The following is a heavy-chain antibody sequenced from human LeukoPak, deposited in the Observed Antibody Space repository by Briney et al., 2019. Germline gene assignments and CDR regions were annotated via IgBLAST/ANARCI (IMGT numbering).Heavy chain of an antibody. V-gene: IGHV4-59*01. Sequence: SETLSLTCSVSGGSISSNYWSWIRQPPGKGLEWIGYMYYSGSTKYNPSLKSRVTISVDTSKNQFSLKVSSVTAADTAVYYCARSYGSGSYFDFWGQGTLVTVSS. D-gene: IGHD3-10*01. CDR2: MYYSGST. CDR3: ARSYGSGSYFDF. CDR1: GGSISSNY. J-gene: IGHJ4*02.